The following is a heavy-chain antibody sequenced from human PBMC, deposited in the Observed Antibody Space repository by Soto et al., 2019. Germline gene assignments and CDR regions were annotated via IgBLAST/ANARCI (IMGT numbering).Heavy chain of an antibody. D-gene: IGHD3-16*02. V-gene: IGHV1-69*13. J-gene: IGHJ6*02. CDR3: AREMIVMSYYYYGMDV. Sequence: SVKVSCKASGGTFSSYAISWVRQAPGQGLEWMGGIIPIFGTANYAQKFQGRVAITADESTSTAYMELSSLRSEDTAVYYCAREMIVMSYYYYGMDVWGQGTTVTVSS. CDR1: GGTFSSYA. CDR2: IIPIFGTA.